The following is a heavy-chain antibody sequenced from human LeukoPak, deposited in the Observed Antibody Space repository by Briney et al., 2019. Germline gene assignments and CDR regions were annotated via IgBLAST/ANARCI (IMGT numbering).Heavy chain of an antibody. D-gene: IGHD3-3*01. CDR2: IYYSGST. CDR1: GGSISSSSYY. J-gene: IGHJ4*02. V-gene: IGHV4-39*01. CDR3: ARTTYYDFWSGYYLRGYFDY. Sequence: PSETLSLTCTVSGGSISSSSYYWGWIRQPPGKGLEWIGSIYYSGSTYYNPSLKSRVTISEDTSKNQFSLKLSSVTAADTAVYYCARTTYYDFWSGYYLRGYFDYWGQGTLVTVSS.